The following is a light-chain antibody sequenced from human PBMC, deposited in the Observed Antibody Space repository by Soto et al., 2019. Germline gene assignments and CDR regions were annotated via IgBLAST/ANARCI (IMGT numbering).Light chain of an antibody. CDR2: DAS. CDR1: QSISSW. Sequence: DIQMTQSPSTLSASVGARVTITCRASQSISSWWAWYQQKPGKAPKLLIYDASSLESGVPSRFSGSGSGTEFTLTISSLQPDDFATYYCQQYNSSPRTFGQGTKVEIK. V-gene: IGKV1-5*01. J-gene: IGKJ1*01. CDR3: QQYNSSPRT.